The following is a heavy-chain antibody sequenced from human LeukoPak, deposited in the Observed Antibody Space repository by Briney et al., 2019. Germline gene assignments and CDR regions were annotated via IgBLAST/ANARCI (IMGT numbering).Heavy chain of an antibody. CDR2: IRQDGSEK. CDR1: GFTFSSYW. D-gene: IGHD3-3*01. V-gene: IGHV3-7*01. CDR3: MRQNRAYFFGH. Sequence: GGSLRLSCAASGFTFSSYWMIWGRQAPGKGLEWVANIRQDGSEKNYVDSVKGRFTISRDNAKNSLYLQMNSLRVEDTAVYFCMRQNRAYFFGHWGQGTLVTVSS. J-gene: IGHJ1*01.